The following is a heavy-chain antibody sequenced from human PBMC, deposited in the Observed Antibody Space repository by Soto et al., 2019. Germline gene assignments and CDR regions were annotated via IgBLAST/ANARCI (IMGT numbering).Heavy chain of an antibody. V-gene: IGHV1-69*13. CDR3: ARDSSAVPAAAGTDY. Sequence: ASVKVSCKASGGTFSSYALSWVRQAPGQGLESMGVIIPIFGTANYAQKFQGRVTITADESTSTAYMELSSLRSEDTAVYYCARDSSAVPAAAGTDYWGQGTRVTVSS. J-gene: IGHJ4*02. CDR2: IIPIFGTA. CDR1: GGTFSSYA. D-gene: IGHD6-13*01.